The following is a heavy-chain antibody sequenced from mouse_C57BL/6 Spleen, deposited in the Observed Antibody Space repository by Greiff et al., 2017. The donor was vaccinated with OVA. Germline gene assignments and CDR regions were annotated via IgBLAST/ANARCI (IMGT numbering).Heavy chain of an antibody. CDR3: APSNWDRDY. D-gene: IGHD4-1*01. J-gene: IGHJ2*01. CDR1: GYTFTDYY. Sequence: VQLQQSGPELVKPGASVKISCKASGYTFTDYYMNWVKQSHGKSLEWIGDINPNNGGTSYNQKFKGKATLTVDKSSSTAYMELRSLTSEDSAVYYCAPSNWDRDYWGQGTTITVSS. CDR2: INPNNGGT. V-gene: IGHV1-26*01.